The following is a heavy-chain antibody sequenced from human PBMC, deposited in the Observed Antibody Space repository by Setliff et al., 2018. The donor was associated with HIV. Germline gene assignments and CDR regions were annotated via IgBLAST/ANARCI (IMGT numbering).Heavy chain of an antibody. Sequence: GGSLRLSCAASGFTFSSYAMSWVRQAPGKGLEWVSAISGSGGSTYYADSVKGRFTISRDNSKNTLYLQMNSLRAEDTAVYYCARGPSSTHWSPGYFQHWGQGTPVTVSS. CDR1: GFTFSSYA. CDR2: ISGSGGST. J-gene: IGHJ1*01. CDR3: ARGPSSTHWSPGYFQH. D-gene: IGHD2-8*02. V-gene: IGHV3-23*01.